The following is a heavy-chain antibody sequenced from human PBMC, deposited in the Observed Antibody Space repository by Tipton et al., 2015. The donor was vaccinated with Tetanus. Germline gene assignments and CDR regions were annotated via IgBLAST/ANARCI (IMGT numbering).Heavy chain of an antibody. D-gene: IGHD3-22*01. CDR1: GGSISSGDYY. Sequence: TLSLTCTVSGGSISSGDYYWSWIRRPPGKGPEWIGYVYSTATTYYNPSLKSRVTISVDTSKNQFSLKLTSVTAADTAVYYCARDSYYSSRWSFADYWGQGTLVTVSS. CDR3: ARDSYYSSRWSFADY. V-gene: IGHV4-30-4*01. J-gene: IGHJ4*02. CDR2: VYSTATT.